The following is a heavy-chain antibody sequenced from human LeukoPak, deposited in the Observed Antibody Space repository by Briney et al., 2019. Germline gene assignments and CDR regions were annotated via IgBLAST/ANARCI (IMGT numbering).Heavy chain of an antibody. CDR2: INPSGGST. V-gene: IGHV1-46*01. J-gene: IGHJ5*02. CDR1: GYTFTSYY. D-gene: IGHD6-13*01. Sequence: ASVRVSCKASGYTFTSYYMHCGRQAPGQGLEWMGIINPSGGSTSYAQKFQGRVTMTRDTSTSTVYMELSSLRSEDTAVYYCAREGDGQQLGNNWFDPWGQGTLVTVSS. CDR3: AREGDGQQLGNNWFDP.